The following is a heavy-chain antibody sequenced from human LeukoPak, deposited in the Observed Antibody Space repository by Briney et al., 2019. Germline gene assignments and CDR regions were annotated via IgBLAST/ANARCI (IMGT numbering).Heavy chain of an antibody. V-gene: IGHV4-39*01. CDR3: APRSSWYNAFGI. D-gene: IGHD6-13*01. CDR1: GGSISSSTYY. CDR2: IYYSGST. J-gene: IGHJ3*02. Sequence: PSETLSLTCTVSGGSISSSTYYWGWIRQPPGKGLEWIGSIYYSGSTYYNPSLKSRVTISVDTSKNQFSLKLSSVTAADTAVYYCAPRSSWYNAFGIWGQGTMVTVS.